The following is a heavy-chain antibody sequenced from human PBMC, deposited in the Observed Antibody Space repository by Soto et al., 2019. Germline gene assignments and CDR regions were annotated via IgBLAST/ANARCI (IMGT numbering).Heavy chain of an antibody. V-gene: IGHV3-66*01. CDR2: SYSGGST. D-gene: IGHD3-16*01. CDR1: GFTVSSNY. Sequence: EVQLVESGGGLVQPGGSLRLSCAASGFTVSSNYMSWVRQAPGKGLEWVAVSYSGGSTYYADSVKGRFTISRDNSKNTLYLQMNSLRAEDTAVYYCARYPLWGGVGYYYYYMDVWGKGTTVTVSS. J-gene: IGHJ6*03. CDR3: ARYPLWGGVGYYYYYMDV.